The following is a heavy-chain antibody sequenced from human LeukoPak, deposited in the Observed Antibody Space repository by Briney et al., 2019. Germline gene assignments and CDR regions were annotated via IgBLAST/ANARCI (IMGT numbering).Heavy chain of an antibody. J-gene: IGHJ5*02. Sequence: SETLSLTCAVYGGSFSGYYWSWIRQPPGKGLEWIGEINHSGSTNYNPSLKRRVTISVDTSKNQFSLKLSSVTAADTAVYYCAREEQLVVNWFDPWGQGTLVTVSS. D-gene: IGHD6-6*01. CDR2: INHSGST. V-gene: IGHV4-34*01. CDR1: GGSFSGYY. CDR3: AREEQLVVNWFDP.